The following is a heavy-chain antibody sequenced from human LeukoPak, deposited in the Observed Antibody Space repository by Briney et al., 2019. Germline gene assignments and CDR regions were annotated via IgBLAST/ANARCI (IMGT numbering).Heavy chain of an antibody. Sequence: GGCLRLSCAAAGFTFSIYSMSSVRQARGEGLEWVSASRGSGGSTYYADSVKGRFTISRDNSKNTLYLQMNSLRAEDTAVYYCANIGYCSGGSCYRKSFDYWGQGTLVTVSS. J-gene: IGHJ4*02. CDR2: SRGSGGST. CDR3: ANIGYCSGGSCYRKSFDY. V-gene: IGHV3-23*01. CDR1: GFTFSIYS. D-gene: IGHD2-15*01.